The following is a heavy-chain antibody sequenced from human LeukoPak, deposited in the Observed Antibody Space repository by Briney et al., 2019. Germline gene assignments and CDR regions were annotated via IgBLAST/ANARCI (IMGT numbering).Heavy chain of an antibody. V-gene: IGHV4-59*01. J-gene: IGHJ4*02. D-gene: IGHD1-26*01. CDR1: DASISGYY. CDR2: IHFSGST. Sequence: SETLSLTCTVSDASISGYYWSWIRQPPGKGLEWIGSIHFSGSTNYNPSLRSRVTISVDSSKNQLSLKLSSVTAADTAVYYCARDLGGIYFDYWGQGTLVTVSS. CDR3: ARDLGGIYFDY.